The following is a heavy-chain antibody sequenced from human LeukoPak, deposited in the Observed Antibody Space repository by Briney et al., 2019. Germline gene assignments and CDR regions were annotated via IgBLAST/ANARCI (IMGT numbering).Heavy chain of an antibody. CDR1: GYTFTCYY. CDR3: ARAGEEDCSSASCYTVDY. V-gene: IGHV1-2*02. CDR2: INPNSGGT. D-gene: IGHD2-2*02. J-gene: IGHJ4*02. Sequence: ASVKVSCKASGYTFTCYYMHWVRQAPGQGLEWMGWINPNSGGTNYAQKFQGRVTMTRDTSISTAYMELSRLRSDDTAVYYCARAGEEDCSSASCYTVDYWGQGTLVTVSS.